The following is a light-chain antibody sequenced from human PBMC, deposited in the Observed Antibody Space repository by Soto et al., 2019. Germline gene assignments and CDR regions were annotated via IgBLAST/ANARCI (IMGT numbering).Light chain of an antibody. CDR3: QQYYGTPIT. Sequence: DIVMTQSPDSLAVSLGERATINCKSSQSVLYSSNNKNYLAWYQQKPGQPPKLLIYWASTRESGVPDRFSGSGSGTDFTLTISSLHAEDVAVYYCQQYYGTPITFGQGTDWRL. CDR1: QSVLYSSNNKNY. J-gene: IGKJ5*01. CDR2: WAS. V-gene: IGKV4-1*01.